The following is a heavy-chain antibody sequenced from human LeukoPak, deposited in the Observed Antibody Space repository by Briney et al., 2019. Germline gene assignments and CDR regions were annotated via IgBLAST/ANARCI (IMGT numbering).Heavy chain of an antibody. CDR3: AKAEGVSSDWAFDI. J-gene: IGHJ3*02. CDR2: ISGSGGST. V-gene: IGHV3-23*01. Sequence: PGGSLRLSCAASGFTFSSYSMNWVRQAPGKGLEWVSAISGSGGSTYYADSVKGRFTISRDNSKNTLHLQMNSLRAEDTAVYYCAKAEGVSSDWAFDIWGQGTMVTVSS. CDR1: GFTFSSYS. D-gene: IGHD3-22*01.